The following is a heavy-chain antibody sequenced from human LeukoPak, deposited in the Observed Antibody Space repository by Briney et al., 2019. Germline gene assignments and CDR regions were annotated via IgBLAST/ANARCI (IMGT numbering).Heavy chain of an antibody. CDR2: IYPKTGGT. Sequence: ASVKVSCKASGCTFTGYYLHWVRQAPGQGLEWMGWIYPKTGGTSYAQKFQGRVTMTRDTSISTAYMELIGPRSDDTAVYYCAGPWDQVGFDPWGQGTLVSVSS. J-gene: IGHJ5*02. D-gene: IGHD1-26*01. CDR1: GCTFTGYY. V-gene: IGHV1-2*02. CDR3: AGPWDQVGFDP.